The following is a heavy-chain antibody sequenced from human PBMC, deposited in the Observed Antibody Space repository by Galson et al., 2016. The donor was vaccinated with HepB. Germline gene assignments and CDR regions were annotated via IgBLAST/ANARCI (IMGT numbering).Heavy chain of an antibody. V-gene: IGHV5-51*01. CDR1: GYNFSRHW. J-gene: IGHJ6*02. Sequence: QSGAEVKKPGESLKISCKGSGYNFSRHWIGWVRQLPGKGLEWMGIIYPGDSDTRYRPSLQGQVTISADKSINTAYLQWGSLKASDTAMYFCARRRDGFYGMDVWGQGTTVIV. CDR2: IYPGDSDT. CDR3: ARRRDGFYGMDV. D-gene: IGHD5-24*01.